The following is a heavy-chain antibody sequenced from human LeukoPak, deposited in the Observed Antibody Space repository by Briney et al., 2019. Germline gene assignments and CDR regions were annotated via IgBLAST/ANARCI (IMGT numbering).Heavy chain of an antibody. CDR2: INPNSDGT. D-gene: IGHD3-10*01. J-gene: IGHJ6*04. V-gene: IGHV1-2*02. CDR1: GYTFTGYY. Sequence: ASVKVSCKASGYTFTGYYLHWVRQAPGQGLEWMGWINPNSDGTNYAQKFQGRVTMTRDTSISTVYMEMSRLTSDDTAVYYCARDMGANHYGSGIEIWWRTMDVWGKGTTVTISS. CDR3: ARDMGANHYGSGIEIWWRTMDV.